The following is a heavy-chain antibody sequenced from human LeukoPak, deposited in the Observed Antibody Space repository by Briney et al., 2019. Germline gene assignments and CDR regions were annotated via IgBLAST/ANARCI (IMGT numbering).Heavy chain of an antibody. CDR3: ARVYYDILTGYYTTYWYFDL. CDR1: GYSFTSYW. D-gene: IGHD3-9*01. CDR2: IYPGDSDT. V-gene: IGHV5-51*01. Sequence: GESLKISCKGSGYSFTSYWIGWVRQMPGKGLEWMGIIYPGDSDTRYSPSFQGQVTISADKSISTAYLQWSSLKASDTAMYYCARVYYDILTGYYTTYWYFDLWGRGTLVTVSS. J-gene: IGHJ2*01.